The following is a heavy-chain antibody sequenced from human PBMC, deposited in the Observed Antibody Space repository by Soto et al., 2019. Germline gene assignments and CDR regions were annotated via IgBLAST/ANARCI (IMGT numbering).Heavy chain of an antibody. V-gene: IGHV4-59*01. CDR3: ARGGSEGGLDV. D-gene: IGHD3-10*01. CDR2: LYYSGNT. J-gene: IGHJ6*02. Sequence: QMQLQESGPGVVKPSETLSLTSTVSGASISTYYWTWIRQAPGKGLEWIGYLYYSGNTNYNPSLKSRVTMSVDTSKNHFYLTLTSAIAADTAVYFCARGGSEGGLDVWGQGTTVAVSS. CDR1: GASISTYY.